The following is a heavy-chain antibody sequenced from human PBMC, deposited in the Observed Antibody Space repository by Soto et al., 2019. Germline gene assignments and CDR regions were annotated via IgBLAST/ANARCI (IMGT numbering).Heavy chain of an antibody. D-gene: IGHD3-10*01. V-gene: IGHV3-72*01. J-gene: IGHJ4*02. Sequence: EVQLVESGGGLVQPGGSLRLSCAASGFTFSDHYMDWVRQAPGKGLEWVGRTRNKANSYTTEYAASVKGRFTISRDDSKNSLYLQMNSLKTEDTAVYYCARGWAAGRPGEFDYWGQGTLVTVSS. CDR2: TRNKANSYTT. CDR3: ARGWAAGRPGEFDY. CDR1: GFTFSDHY.